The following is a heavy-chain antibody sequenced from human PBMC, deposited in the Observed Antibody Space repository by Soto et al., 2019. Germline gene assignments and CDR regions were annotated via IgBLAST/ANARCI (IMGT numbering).Heavy chain of an antibody. D-gene: IGHD2-15*01. CDR3: ARDSSLPVEDYYYYGMDV. J-gene: IGHJ6*02. V-gene: IGHV1-69*01. CDR1: GGTFSSYA. CDR2: IIPIFGTA. Sequence: QVQLVQSGAEVKKPGSSVKVSCKASGGTFSSYAISWVRQAPGQGLEWMGGIIPIFGTANYAQKFQGRVTITADESTSTAYMELSSLRSEDTAVYYCARDSSLPVEDYYYYGMDVWGQGPTVTVSS.